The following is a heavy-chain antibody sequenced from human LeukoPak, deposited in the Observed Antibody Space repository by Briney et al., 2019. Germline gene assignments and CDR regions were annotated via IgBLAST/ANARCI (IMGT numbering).Heavy chain of an antibody. D-gene: IGHD3-10*01. Sequence: PSETLSLTCTVSGGSISSYYWSWIRQPPGKGLEWIGYIYYSGSTKYNPSLKSRVTISVDTSKNQLSLRLTSVTTADTAVYYCARVAIYNYGSDYFDYWGQGTLVTVSS. CDR1: GGSISSYY. V-gene: IGHV4-59*01. CDR3: ARVAIYNYGSDYFDY. CDR2: IYYSGST. J-gene: IGHJ4*02.